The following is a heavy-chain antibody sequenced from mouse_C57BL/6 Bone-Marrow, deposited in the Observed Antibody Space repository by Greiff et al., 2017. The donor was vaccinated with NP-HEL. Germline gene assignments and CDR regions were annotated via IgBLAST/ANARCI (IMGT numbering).Heavy chain of an antibody. V-gene: IGHV1-64*01. Sequence: QVQLQQPGAELVQPGASVKLSCKASGYTFTSYWMHWVKQRPGQGLEWIGMIHPNSGSTNYNEKFKSKATLTVDKSSSTAYMQLSSLTSEDAAVYYCARSGYRYFDVWGTGTTVTVSS. J-gene: IGHJ1*03. D-gene: IGHD2-2*01. CDR2: IHPNSGST. CDR3: ARSGYRYFDV. CDR1: GYTFTSYW.